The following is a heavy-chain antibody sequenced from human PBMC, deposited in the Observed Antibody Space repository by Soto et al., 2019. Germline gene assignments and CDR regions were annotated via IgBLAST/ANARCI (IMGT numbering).Heavy chain of an antibody. CDR1: GFTFSSYS. D-gene: IGHD4-17*01. J-gene: IGHJ6*03. Sequence: EVQLVESGGGLVQPGGSLRLSCAASGFTFSSYSMNWVRQAPGKGLEWVSYISSSSSTIYYADSVKGRFTISRDNAKNSLYLQMNSLRAEDTAVYYCAREFSSYGDYGFDYYYYYMDVWGKGTTVTVSS. V-gene: IGHV3-48*01. CDR2: ISSSSSTI. CDR3: AREFSSYGDYGFDYYYYYMDV.